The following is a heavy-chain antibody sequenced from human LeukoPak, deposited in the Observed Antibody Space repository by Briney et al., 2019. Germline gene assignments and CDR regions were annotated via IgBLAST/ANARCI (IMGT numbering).Heavy chain of an antibody. Sequence: SVTVSFKASGFTFTSSAVQWVRQARGQRLEGIGWIVVGSGNTNYAQNFQERVTITRDMSTSTAYMELSSLRSEDTAVYYCAAVLGSGSYLYYFDYWGQGTLVTVSS. CDR3: AAVLGSGSYLYYFDY. J-gene: IGHJ4*02. D-gene: IGHD3-10*01. V-gene: IGHV1-58*01. CDR2: IVVGSGNT. CDR1: GFTFTSSA.